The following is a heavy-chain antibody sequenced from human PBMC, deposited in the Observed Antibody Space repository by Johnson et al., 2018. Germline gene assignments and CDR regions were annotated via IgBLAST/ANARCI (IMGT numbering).Heavy chain of an antibody. Sequence: VQLVQSGAEVKKPGESLKISCKGPGYNFTSYWIGWVRQMPGKGLEWMGIIYLGDSDTRYSPSFQGQVTISADKSISTPYLQWSSLRASDPAMYYCARYRLGSYFDSFDIWGQGTTVTVSS. CDR3: ARYRLGSYFDSFDI. CDR1: GYNFTSYW. D-gene: IGHD1-26*01. V-gene: IGHV5-51*03. J-gene: IGHJ3*02. CDR2: IYLGDSDT.